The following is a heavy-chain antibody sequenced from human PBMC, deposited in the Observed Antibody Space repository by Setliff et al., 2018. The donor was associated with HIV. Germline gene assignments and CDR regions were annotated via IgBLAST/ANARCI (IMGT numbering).Heavy chain of an antibody. CDR2: IYYSGST. Sequence: KTSETLSLTCSVSGGSISGYYWNWVRQPPGKGLEWMGYIYYSGSTDYNPALKRRVTVSLDTSQNQFSLNLSSVTAADTAVYYCARDTSGGYWGQGTLVTVSS. CDR1: GGSISGYY. V-gene: IGHV4-59*01. J-gene: IGHJ4*02. D-gene: IGHD3-10*01. CDR3: ARDTSGGY.